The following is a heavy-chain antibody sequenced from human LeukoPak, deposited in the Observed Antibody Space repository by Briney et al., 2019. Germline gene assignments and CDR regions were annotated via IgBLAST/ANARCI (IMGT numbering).Heavy chain of an antibody. V-gene: IGHV3-7*01. J-gene: IGHJ4*02. D-gene: IGHD5-12*01. Sequence: SGGALRLSCADSRFTFRNSWISGVRPALGRGLEWVATIKRGGSEKDYVDFMKGRFTISRDNAKNSVYLQVNSLRAEDTAVYHCARIGYRRSFFDYWGQGTLVTVSS. CDR2: IKRGGSEK. CDR3: ARIGYRRSFFDY. CDR1: RFTFRNSW.